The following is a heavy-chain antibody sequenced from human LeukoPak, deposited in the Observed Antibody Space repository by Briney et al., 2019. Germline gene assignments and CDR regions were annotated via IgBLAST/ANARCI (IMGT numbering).Heavy chain of an antibody. Sequence: GGSLRLSCAASGFTFSTSAMSWVRQAPGKGLEWVARLHPDGSERNYVGSVEGRFTVFGDNAKSSLFLQMHSLRVEDTAVYYCARGGYSFDYLGQGTLVTVSS. V-gene: IGHV3-7*01. CDR3: ARGGYSFDY. CDR2: LHPDGSER. CDR1: GFTFSTSA. D-gene: IGHD5-12*01. J-gene: IGHJ4*02.